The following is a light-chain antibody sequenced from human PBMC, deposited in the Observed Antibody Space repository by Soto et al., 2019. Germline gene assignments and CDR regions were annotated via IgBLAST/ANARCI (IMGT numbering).Light chain of an antibody. V-gene: IGKV1-5*03. CDR2: KAS. CDR1: QSISSW. CDR3: QQYNSYSWT. J-gene: IGKJ1*01. Sequence: DIPMTQSPSTLSASVGDIVTITCRASQSISSWLAWYQQKPGKAPKLLIYKASSLESGVPSRFSGSGSGTEFTLTISSLQPDDFATYYCQQYNSYSWTLGQGTKVDIK.